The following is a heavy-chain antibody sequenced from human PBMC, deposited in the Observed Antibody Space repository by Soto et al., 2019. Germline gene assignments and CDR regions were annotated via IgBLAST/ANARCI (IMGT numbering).Heavy chain of an antibody. CDR3: ARDRRCSGGSCFDY. J-gene: IGHJ4*02. CDR1: GFTFSSYS. Sequence: EVQLVESGGGLVKPGGSLRLSCAASGFTFSSYSMNWVRQAPGKGLEWVSSISSSSSYIYYADSVKGRFTISRDNAKNSLYLQMNSLRAEDTAVYYCARDRRCSGGSCFDYWGQGTLVNVSS. V-gene: IGHV3-21*01. D-gene: IGHD2-15*01. CDR2: ISSSSSYI.